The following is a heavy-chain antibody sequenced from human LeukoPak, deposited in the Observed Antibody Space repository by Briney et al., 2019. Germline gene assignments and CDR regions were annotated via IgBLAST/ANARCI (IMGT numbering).Heavy chain of an antibody. J-gene: IGHJ4*02. D-gene: IGHD1-26*01. V-gene: IGHV3-30-3*01. CDR1: GFTFSSYA. CDR3: ARDRRYSGSYPLD. CDR2: ISYGGSNK. Sequence: PGGSLRLSCAASGFTFSSYAMHWVRQAPGKGLEWVAVISYGGSNKYYADSVKGRFTISRDNSKNTLYLQMNSLRAEDTAVYYCARDRRYSGSYPLDWGQGTLVTVSS.